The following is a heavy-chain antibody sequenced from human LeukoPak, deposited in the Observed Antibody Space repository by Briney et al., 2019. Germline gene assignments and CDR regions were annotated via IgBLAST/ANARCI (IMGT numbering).Heavy chain of an antibody. J-gene: IGHJ3*02. CDR2: IYSGGST. Sequence: GGSLRLSCAASGFTFSSYGMSWVRQAPGKGLEWVSVIYSGGSTYYADSVKGRFTISRDNSKNTLYLQMNSLRAEDTAVYYCARDYRVEMATGGDAFDIWGQGTMVTVSS. D-gene: IGHD5-24*01. CDR1: GFTFSSYG. V-gene: IGHV3-53*01. CDR3: ARDYRVEMATGGDAFDI.